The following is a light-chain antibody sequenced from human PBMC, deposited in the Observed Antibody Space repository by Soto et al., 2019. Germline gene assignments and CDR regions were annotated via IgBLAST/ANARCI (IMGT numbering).Light chain of an antibody. CDR3: HQYNNWPPWK. Sequence: EIVMTQSPATLSVSPGERATLSCRASQSVSSNLAWYQQKPGQAHRLLIYGASTRATGIPARFSGSGSGTEFTLTISSLQSEDFAVYYCHQYNNWPPWKFGQGTKVEIK. J-gene: IGKJ1*01. CDR1: QSVSSN. CDR2: GAS. V-gene: IGKV3-15*01.